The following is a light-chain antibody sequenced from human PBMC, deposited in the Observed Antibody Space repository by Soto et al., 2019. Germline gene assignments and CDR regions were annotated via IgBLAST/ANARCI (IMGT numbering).Light chain of an antibody. CDR1: QDIHSF. V-gene: IGKV1-33*01. CDR2: DAS. J-gene: IGKJ4*01. Sequence: DIQMTQSPSSLSASVGDRVTIACQATQDIHSFLAWYQQKPGKAPKFLIFDASNLERGVPSRFSGSGSGTDFTFTISSLQPEDIATYCCQQYDSLPLTFGGGTKVEV. CDR3: QQYDSLPLT.